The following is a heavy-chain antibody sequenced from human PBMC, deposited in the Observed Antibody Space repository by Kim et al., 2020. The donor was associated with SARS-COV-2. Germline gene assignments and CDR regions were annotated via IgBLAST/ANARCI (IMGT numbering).Heavy chain of an antibody. CDR2: IRSKANTSAT. V-gene: IGHV3-73*01. D-gene: IGHD1-1*01. CDR3: TRVPGTQLAAWDAVD. Sequence: GGSLRLSCAASGFTFSDYAIHWVRQASGKGLEWVGRIRSKANTSATAYAASVKGRFTISRDDSKNTAYMQMNSLKTEDTAVYLCTRVPGTQLAAWDAVD. CDR1: GFTFSDYA. J-gene: IGHJ3*02.